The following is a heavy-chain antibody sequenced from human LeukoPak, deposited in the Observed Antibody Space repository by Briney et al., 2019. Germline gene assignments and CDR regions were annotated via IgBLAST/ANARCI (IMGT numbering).Heavy chain of an antibody. J-gene: IGHJ4*02. CDR2: INPNSGGT. D-gene: IGHD6-13*01. CDR3: ATYSSSWPLGDY. V-gene: IGHV1-2*02. CDR1: GYTFTGYY. Sequence: GASVKVSCKASGYTFTGYYMHWVRQASGQGLEWMGWINPNSGGTNYAQKFQGRVTMTRDTSISTAYMELSRLRSDDTAAYYCATYSSSWPLGDYWGQGTLVTASS.